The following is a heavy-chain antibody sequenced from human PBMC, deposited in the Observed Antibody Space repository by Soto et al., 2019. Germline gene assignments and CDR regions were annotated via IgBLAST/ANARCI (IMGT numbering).Heavy chain of an antibody. CDR2: ISGSGGST. D-gene: IGHD2-2*01. J-gene: IGHJ5*02. V-gene: IGHV3-23*01. Sequence: GGSLGLSCAASGFTFSSYAMSWVRQAPGKGLEWVSAISGSGGSTYYADSVKGRFTISRDNSKNTLYLQMNSLRAEDTAVYYCAKGGAQLLHYNWFDPWGQGTLVTVSS. CDR1: GFTFSSYA. CDR3: AKGGAQLLHYNWFDP.